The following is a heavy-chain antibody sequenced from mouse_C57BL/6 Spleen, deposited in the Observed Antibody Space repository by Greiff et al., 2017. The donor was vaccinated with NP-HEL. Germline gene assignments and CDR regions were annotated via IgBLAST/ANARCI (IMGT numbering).Heavy chain of an antibody. J-gene: IGHJ4*01. D-gene: IGHD1-1*01. CDR3: ARVFITTVVGPMDY. Sequence: VQLKESGPELVKPGASVKISCKASGYTFTDYYMNWVKQSHGKSLEWIGDINPNNGGNSYNQKVKGKATLTVDKSSSTAYMELRSMTSEDSAVYCCARVFITTVVGPMDYWGQGTSVTVSS. CDR1: GYTFTDYY. V-gene: IGHV1-26*01. CDR2: INPNNGGN.